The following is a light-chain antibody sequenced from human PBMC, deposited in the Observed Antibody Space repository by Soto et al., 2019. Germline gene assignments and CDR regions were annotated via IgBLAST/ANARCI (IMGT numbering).Light chain of an antibody. V-gene: IGLV2-14*03. Sequence: QSALTQPASVSGSPGQSITISCTGTSSDVGGYNSVSWYQQHPGKAPKLIIYDVTNRPSGVSDRFSGSKSGNTASLTISGLQAEDGTDYYCSSYTSSSTPVVFGTGTKLTVL. CDR3: SSYTSSSTPVV. CDR2: DVT. J-gene: IGLJ1*01. CDR1: SSDVGGYNS.